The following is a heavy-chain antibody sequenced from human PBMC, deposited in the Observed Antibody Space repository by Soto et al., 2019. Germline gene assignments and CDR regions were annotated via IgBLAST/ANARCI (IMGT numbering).Heavy chain of an antibody. V-gene: IGHV4-39*01. D-gene: IGHD3-22*01. CDR1: GGSISSSSYY. CDR3: ARPSNPYDPFDY. Sequence: SETLSLTCTVSGGSISSSSYYWGWIRQPPGKGLEWIGSIYYSGSTYYNPSLKSRATISVDTSKNQFSLKLSSVTAADTAVYYCARPSNPYDPFDYWGQGTLVTVSS. J-gene: IGHJ4*02. CDR2: IYYSGST.